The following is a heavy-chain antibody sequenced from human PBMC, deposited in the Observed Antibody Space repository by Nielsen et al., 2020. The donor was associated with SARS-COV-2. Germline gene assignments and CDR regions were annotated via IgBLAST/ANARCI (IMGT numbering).Heavy chain of an antibody. J-gene: IGHJ4*02. V-gene: IGHV1-18*01. CDR2: ISGYSGNT. CDR1: GYTFRSYG. D-gene: IGHD4-17*01. Sequence: ASVKVSCKASGYTFRSYGINWVRQAPGQGLEWMGWISGYSGNTNYAERLQGRVTMTTDTSTNTAYMELRSLRSDDTAVYYCGSYDDYGDYMGGLDYWGQGTLVTVSS. CDR3: GSYDDYGDYMGGLDY.